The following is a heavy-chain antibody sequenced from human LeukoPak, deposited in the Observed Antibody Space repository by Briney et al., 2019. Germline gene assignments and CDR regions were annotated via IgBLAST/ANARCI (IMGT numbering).Heavy chain of an antibody. CDR3: ARNRPPDY. CDR2: ISSSGDTI. J-gene: IGHJ4*02. Sequence: GGSLRLSCAASRFTFSDCYMSWIRQAPGKGLEWVSYISSSGDTISYADSVKGRFTISRDNAQNSLYLQMNSLRAEDTAVYYCARNRPPDYWGQGTLVTVSS. D-gene: IGHD2/OR15-2a*01. V-gene: IGHV3-11*04. CDR1: RFTFSDCY.